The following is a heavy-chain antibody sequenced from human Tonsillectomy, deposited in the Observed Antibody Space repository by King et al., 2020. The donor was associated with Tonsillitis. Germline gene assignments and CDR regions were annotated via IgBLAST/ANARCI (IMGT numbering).Heavy chain of an antibody. CDR1: GYSFSSYG. V-gene: IGHV1-18*01. Sequence: VQLVQSGNEVKKPGASVKVSCKASGYSFSSYGVNWVRQAPGQGLEWMGWISDYNGFTNYAQKFQGRLTLTTDTSTRTAYLGLRSLRSDDTAVYYCARVGYYDSSGSRNFHFYGMDVWGRGTTVTVSS. CDR3: ARVGYYDSSGSRNFHFYGMDV. CDR2: ISDYNGFT. D-gene: IGHD3-22*01. J-gene: IGHJ6*02.